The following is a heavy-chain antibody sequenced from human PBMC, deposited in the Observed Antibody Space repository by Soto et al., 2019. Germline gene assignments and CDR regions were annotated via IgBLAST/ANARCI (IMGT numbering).Heavy chain of an antibody. CDR3: ARATGYSSSTKPYFYYYYGMDV. D-gene: IGHD6-13*01. CDR1: GGSISSGGYY. Sequence: QVQLQESGPGLVKPSQTLSLTCTVSGGSISSGGYYWSWIRQHPGKGLEWIGYIYYSGSTYYNPSLKSRVTISVDTSKNHFSLKLSSVTAADTAVYYCARATGYSSSTKPYFYYYYGMDVWGQGTTVTVS. CDR2: IYYSGST. J-gene: IGHJ6*02. V-gene: IGHV4-31*03.